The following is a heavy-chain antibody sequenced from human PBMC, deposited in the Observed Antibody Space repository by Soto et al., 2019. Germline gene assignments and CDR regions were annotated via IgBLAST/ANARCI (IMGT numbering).Heavy chain of an antibody. CDR2: VYYRGRS. V-gene: IGHV4-39*01. Sequence: SETLSLTCTVYGGSVTNSSYYWGWIRQSPGKGLEWIGSVYYRGRSYSKSSVKSRVTISVDTSKNQFSLNLNSVTASDTAVYFCVSQRTTVITRAYFDYWGPGALVTVSS. D-gene: IGHD4-4*01. J-gene: IGHJ4*02. CDR1: GGSVTNSSYY. CDR3: VSQRTTVITRAYFDY.